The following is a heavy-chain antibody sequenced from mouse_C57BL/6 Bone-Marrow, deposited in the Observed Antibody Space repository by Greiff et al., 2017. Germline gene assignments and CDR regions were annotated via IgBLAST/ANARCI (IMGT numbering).Heavy chain of an antibody. CDR2: IRLKSDNYAT. Sequence: EVKLVESGGGLVQPGGSMKLSCVASGFTFSNYWMNWVRQSPEKGLEWVAQIRLKSDNYATHYAESVKGRFTISRDDSKSSVYLQMNNLRAEYTGIYYCTGGIYYDYDGAWFAYWGQGTLVTVSA. D-gene: IGHD2-4*01. CDR1: GFTFSNYW. J-gene: IGHJ3*01. CDR3: TGGIYYDYDGAWFAY. V-gene: IGHV6-3*01.